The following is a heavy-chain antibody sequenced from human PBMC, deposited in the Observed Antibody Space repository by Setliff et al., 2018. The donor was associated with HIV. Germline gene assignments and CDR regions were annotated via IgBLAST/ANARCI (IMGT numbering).Heavy chain of an antibody. Sequence: GESLKISCKGSGYSFTSYWISWVRQMPGKGLEWMGRIDPSDSYTNYSPSFQGHVTISADKSISTAYLQWSSLKASDTAMYYCARHLLATMLVVDAFDIWGQGTMVTVS. D-gene: IGHD3-22*01. CDR3: ARHLLATMLVVDAFDI. V-gene: IGHV5-10-1*01. J-gene: IGHJ3*02. CDR2: IDPSDSYT. CDR1: GYSFTSYW.